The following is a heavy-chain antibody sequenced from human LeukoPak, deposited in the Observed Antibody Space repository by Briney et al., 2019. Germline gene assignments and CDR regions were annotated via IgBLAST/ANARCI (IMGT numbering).Heavy chain of an antibody. Sequence: PGGSLRLSCAASGFTFSSYAMSWVCQAPGKGLEWVSAISGSGGSTYYADSVKGRFTISRDNSKNTLYLQMNSLRAEDTAVYYCAKGPIVVVPAALDYWGQGTLVTVSS. CDR3: AKGPIVVVPAALDY. CDR2: ISGSGGST. V-gene: IGHV3-23*01. J-gene: IGHJ4*02. D-gene: IGHD2-2*01. CDR1: GFTFSSYA.